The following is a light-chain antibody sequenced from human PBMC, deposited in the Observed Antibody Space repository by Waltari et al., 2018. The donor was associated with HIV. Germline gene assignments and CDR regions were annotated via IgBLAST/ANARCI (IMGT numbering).Light chain of an antibody. J-gene: IGLJ2*01. V-gene: IGLV3-21*02. CDR2: ADD. Sequence: SYVVTQPPSLSVAPGQTARITCGGNNIGSKSMYWYQQRPGQAPVLVGYADDDRPSGSPERFSGSNSGNTATLSISRVEAGDEADYYCQVWDSSRDLVVFGGGTKLTVL. CDR3: QVWDSSRDLVV. CDR1: NIGSKS.